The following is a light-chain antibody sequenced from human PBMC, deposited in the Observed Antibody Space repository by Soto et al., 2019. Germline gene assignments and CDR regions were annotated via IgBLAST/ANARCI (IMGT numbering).Light chain of an antibody. CDR3: QQYGSSPLT. CDR1: QSVTSSY. CDR2: GAS. Sequence: EIVLTQSPGTLSLSPGERATLSCRASQSVTSSYLAWYQQKPGQAPRLLIYGASSRATGSPNRFSGSGSGTAFTLTISRLEPEDFAAYYCQQYGSSPLTFGGGTKVEIK. J-gene: IGKJ4*01. V-gene: IGKV3-20*01.